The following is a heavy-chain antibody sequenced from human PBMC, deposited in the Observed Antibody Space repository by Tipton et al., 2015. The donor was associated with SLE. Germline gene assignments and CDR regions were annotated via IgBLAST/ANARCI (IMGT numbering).Heavy chain of an antibody. CDR2: FYPGGTT. CDR1: GGYIDRSTYY. D-gene: IGHD6-19*01. CDR3: ARGVRIAVVKGWYFDL. V-gene: IGHV4-61*02. Sequence: TLSLTCTVSGGYIDRSTYYLAWIRLSAGKGLEWMGRFYPGGTTSYNPSFKSRVTMSADTSKNQFSLKLNSVTAADTAVYYCARGVRIAVVKGWYFDLWGRGTLVTVSS. J-gene: IGHJ2*01.